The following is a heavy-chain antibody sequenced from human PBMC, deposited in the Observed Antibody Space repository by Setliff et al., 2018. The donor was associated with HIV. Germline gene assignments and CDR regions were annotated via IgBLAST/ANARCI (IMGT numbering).Heavy chain of an antibody. V-gene: IGHV3-33*01. J-gene: IGHJ4*02. CDR3: ARLPHEVRSSIDF. Sequence: GGSLRLSCAASGFTFSSYGLHWVRQAPGKGLVWVAVIWYDGSNKYYADSVEGRFTIARDNAKNTLFLQMNSLRAEDTAVYYCARLPHEVRSSIDFWGQGTLVTVSS. CDR2: IWYDGSNK. CDR1: GFTFSSYG. D-gene: IGHD6-6*01.